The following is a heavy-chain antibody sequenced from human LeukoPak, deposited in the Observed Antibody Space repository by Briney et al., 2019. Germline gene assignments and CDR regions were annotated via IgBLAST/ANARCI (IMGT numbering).Heavy chain of an antibody. CDR1: GFTFSTYW. CDR2: INTDGSST. CDR3: ARAPSGYFDY. J-gene: IGHJ4*02. Sequence: GGSLRLSCAASGFTFSTYWMHWVRQGPGKGLVWVSRINTDGSSTSYADSVKGRFTISRDNAENTLYLQMNSLRAEDTAVYYRARAPSGYFDYWGQGTLVTVSS. D-gene: IGHD1-26*01. V-gene: IGHV3-74*01.